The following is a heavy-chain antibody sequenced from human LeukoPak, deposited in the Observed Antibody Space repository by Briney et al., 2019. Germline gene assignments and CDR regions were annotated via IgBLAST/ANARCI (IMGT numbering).Heavy chain of an antibody. J-gene: IGHJ6*03. CDR1: GGSFSGYY. D-gene: IGHD6-19*01. V-gene: IGHV4-34*01. CDR2: IAHSGST. CDR3: AREYSSGWYGNYYYYMDV. Sequence: SETLSLTCAVYGGSFSGYYWSWIRQPPGKGLEWIGEIAHSGSTNYNPSLKSRVTISVDTSKNQFSLKLSSVTAADTAVYYCAREYSSGWYGNYYYYMDVWGKGTTVTVSS.